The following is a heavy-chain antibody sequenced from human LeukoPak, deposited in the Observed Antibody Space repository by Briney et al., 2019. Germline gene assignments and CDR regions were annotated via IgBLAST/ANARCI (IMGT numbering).Heavy chain of an antibody. CDR3: AREPNYYGSGNDY. V-gene: IGHV3-30-3*01. D-gene: IGHD3-10*01. CDR2: ISYDGSNK. Sequence: GGSLRLSCAASGFTFSSYTMHWVRQAPGKGLEWVAIISYDGSNKYYADSVKGRFTISRDNSKNTLYLKMNSLRAEDTAVYYCAREPNYYGSGNDYWGQGTLVTVSS. CDR1: GFTFSSYT. J-gene: IGHJ4*02.